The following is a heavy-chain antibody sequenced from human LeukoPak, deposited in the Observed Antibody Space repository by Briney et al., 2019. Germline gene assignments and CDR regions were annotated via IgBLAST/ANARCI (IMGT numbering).Heavy chain of an antibody. CDR1: GFTLRSYD. Sequence: PGGSLRLSCAASGFTLRSYDMSWVRQAPGKGLEWVAATSGSGANTYYADSVKGRFTISRDNSQNTLYLQMDSLRAEDTAVYYCAKEYSGYDFDYWGQGTLATVSS. D-gene: IGHD5-12*01. CDR2: TSGSGANT. CDR3: AKEYSGYDFDY. V-gene: IGHV3-23*01. J-gene: IGHJ4*02.